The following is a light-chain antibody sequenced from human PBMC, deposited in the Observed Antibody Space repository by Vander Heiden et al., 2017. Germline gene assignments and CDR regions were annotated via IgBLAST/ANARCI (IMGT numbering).Light chain of an antibody. CDR1: NTGSKS. V-gene: IGLV3-21*02. J-gene: IGLJ2*01. CDR3: QVWDSSSDHPGV. CDR2: DDG. Sequence: SYVLTQPPSVSVAPGQTARITCGGNNTGSKSVHWYQQKPGQAPVLVVYDDGDRPSGIPERFSGSNSENTATLSISRVEAGDEDDYYCQVWDSSSDHPGVFGGGTKLTVL.